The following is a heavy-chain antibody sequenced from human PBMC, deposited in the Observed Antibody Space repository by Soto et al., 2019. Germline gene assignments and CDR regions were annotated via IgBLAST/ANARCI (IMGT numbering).Heavy chain of an antibody. D-gene: IGHD6-19*01. V-gene: IGHV3-23*01. CDR3: AKAGFSSGWSPSYFDY. Sequence: EVQLLESGGGLVQPGRSLRLSCAAAGFTFSSYAMNWVRQAPGKGLELVSAMSGTGGSTYYADSVKGRFTLSRDNSKNTLYLQMSSLRVEDTAVFYCAKAGFSSGWSPSYFDYWGQGTLVTVSS. CDR1: GFTFSSYA. CDR2: MSGTGGST. J-gene: IGHJ4*02.